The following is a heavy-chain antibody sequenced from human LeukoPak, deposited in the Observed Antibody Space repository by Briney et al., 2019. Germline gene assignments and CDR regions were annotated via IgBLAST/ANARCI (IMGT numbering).Heavy chain of an antibody. CDR1: GFTFSSYN. CDR2: ISSSGSTI. J-gene: IGHJ4*02. CDR3: ARDISISSQNIAFDY. V-gene: IGHV3-48*04. Sequence: GGSLRLSCAASGFTFSSYNMIWARQAPGKGLEWVSYISSSGSTIYYADSVKGRFTISRDNAKNSLYLQMNSLRAEDTAIYYCARDISISSQNIAFDYWGQGTLVTVSS. D-gene: IGHD6-19*01.